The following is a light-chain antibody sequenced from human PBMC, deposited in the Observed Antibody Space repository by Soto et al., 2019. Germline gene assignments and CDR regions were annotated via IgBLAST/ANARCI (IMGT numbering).Light chain of an antibody. CDR3: SSYTSSSPYV. J-gene: IGLJ1*01. V-gene: IGLV2-14*01. CDR1: SSDVGGYNY. CDR2: EVS. Sequence: QSALTQPASVSGSPGQSITISCTGTSSDVGGYNYVSLYQQHPGKAPKLMIYEVSNRPSGVSNRFSGSKSDYTASLTISGLQAEDEADYYCSSYTSSSPYVFGTGTKLTVL.